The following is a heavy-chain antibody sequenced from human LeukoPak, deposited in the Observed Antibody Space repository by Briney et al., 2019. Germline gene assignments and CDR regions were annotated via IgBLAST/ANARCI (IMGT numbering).Heavy chain of an antibody. CDR3: AREGLKPHLLFDI. D-gene: IGHD5/OR15-5a*01. CDR2: IIPIFGTA. CDR1: GGTFSSYA. J-gene: IGHJ3*02. Sequence: SVKVSCKASGGTFSSYAISWVRQAPGQGLEWMGGIIPIFGTANYAQKFQGRVTITADESTSTAYMELSSLRSEDTAVYYCAREGLKPHLLFDIWGQGTMVTVSS. V-gene: IGHV1-69*13.